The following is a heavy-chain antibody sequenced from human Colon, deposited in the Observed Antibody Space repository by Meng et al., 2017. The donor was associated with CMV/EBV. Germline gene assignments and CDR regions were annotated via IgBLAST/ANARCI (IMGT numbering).Heavy chain of an antibody. CDR1: GYSFTGYY. CDR3: ASHSSYVWGSHH. V-gene: IGHV1-2*02. CDR2: MDPTTGRT. Sequence: QWQLVRFGAEVRMPGASVKVSCKASGYSFTGYYIHWVRQAPGQGLEWMGWMDPTTGRTDYAQKFRGTVTMTRDTSISTAYLELSRLTSDDTAVYYCASHSSYVWGSHHWGQGTLVTVSS. J-gene: IGHJ1*01. D-gene: IGHD3-16*01.